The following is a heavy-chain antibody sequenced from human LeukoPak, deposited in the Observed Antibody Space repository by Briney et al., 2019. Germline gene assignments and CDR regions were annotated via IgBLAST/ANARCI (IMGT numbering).Heavy chain of an antibody. CDR2: ISAYNGNT. CDR3: ARGSPPRRNYDSRGYYSYYFDY. D-gene: IGHD3-22*01. J-gene: IGHJ4*02. V-gene: IGHV1-18*01. CDR1: GYTFTSYG. Sequence: ASVKVSCKASGYTFTSYGISWVRQAPGQGLEWMGWISAYNGNTHYAQKLQGRVTMTTDTSTSTVYMELRSLRSDDTAVYYCARGSPPRRNYDSRGYYSYYFDYWGQGTLVAVSS.